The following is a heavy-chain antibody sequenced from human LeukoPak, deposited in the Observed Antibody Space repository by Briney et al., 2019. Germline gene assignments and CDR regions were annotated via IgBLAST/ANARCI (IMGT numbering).Heavy chain of an antibody. V-gene: IGHV3-30*02. CDR3: AKVRSYQLPIDY. D-gene: IGHD2-2*01. Sequence: GALRLSCAASGFTFGSYGMHWVRQAPGKGLEWVAFIRYDGSNKYYADSVKGRFTISRDNSKNTLYLQMNSLRAEDTAVYYCAKVRSYQLPIDYWGQGTLVTVSS. CDR1: GFTFGSYG. J-gene: IGHJ4*02. CDR2: IRYDGSNK.